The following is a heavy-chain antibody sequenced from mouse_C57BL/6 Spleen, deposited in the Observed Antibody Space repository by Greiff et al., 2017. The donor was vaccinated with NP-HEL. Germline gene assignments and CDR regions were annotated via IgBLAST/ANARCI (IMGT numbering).Heavy chain of an antibody. Sequence: QVQLQQPGAELVKPGASVKMSCKASGYTFTSYWITWVKQRPGQGLEWIGDIYPGSGSTNYNEKFKSKATLTVDSSSSTAYMQLSSLTSEDSAVYYCAREGIYDGYSPYYALDYWGQGTSVTVSS. CDR3: AREGIYDGYSPYYALDY. CDR2: IYPGSGST. J-gene: IGHJ4*01. CDR1: GYTFTSYW. V-gene: IGHV1-55*01. D-gene: IGHD2-3*01.